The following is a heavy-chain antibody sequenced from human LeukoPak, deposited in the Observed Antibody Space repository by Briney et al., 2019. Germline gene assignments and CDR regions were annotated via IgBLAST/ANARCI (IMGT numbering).Heavy chain of an antibody. CDR2: ISSSSSYI. Sequence: GRCLRLSCAASGFTFSSYSMNWVRQAPGKGLEWVSSISSSSSYIYYADSVTGRFTISRDNAKNSLYLQMNSLRAEDTAVYYCARPQDPGMAAAGGWFDPWGQGTLVTVSS. CDR1: GFTFSSYS. V-gene: IGHV3-21*01. J-gene: IGHJ5*02. CDR3: ARPQDPGMAAAGGWFDP. D-gene: IGHD6-13*01.